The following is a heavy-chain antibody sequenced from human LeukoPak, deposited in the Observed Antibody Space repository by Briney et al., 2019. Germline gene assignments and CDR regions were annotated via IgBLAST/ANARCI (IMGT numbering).Heavy chain of an antibody. D-gene: IGHD6-19*01. CDR3: ARVPSSGWYRKFDY. J-gene: IGHJ4*02. CDR1: GYSISSGYY. V-gene: IGHV4-38-2*02. Sequence: SETLSLTCTVSGYSISSGYYWGWIRQPPGKGLEWIGSIYHSGSTYYNPSLKSRVTISVDTSKNQFSLKLSSVTAADTAVYYCARVPSSGWYRKFDYWGQGTLVTVSS. CDR2: IYHSGST.